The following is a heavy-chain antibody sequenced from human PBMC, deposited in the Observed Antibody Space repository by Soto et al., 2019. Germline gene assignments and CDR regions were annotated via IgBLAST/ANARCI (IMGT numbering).Heavy chain of an antibody. V-gene: IGHV2-5*02. J-gene: IGHJ4*02. Sequence: QITLKESGPTLVRPPQTLTLTCTFSGFSLTSGVGVGWIRQPPGKALEWLALIYWDDDKRYSPSLKNRLTITKDTSKNPVVLTMTNVGPMDTATDFCAHIDPEIVTVGGHGGFDYWGQGTLVTVSS. CDR3: AHIDPEIVTVGGHGGFDY. D-gene: IGHD5-12*01. CDR1: GFSLTSGVG. CDR2: IYWDDDK.